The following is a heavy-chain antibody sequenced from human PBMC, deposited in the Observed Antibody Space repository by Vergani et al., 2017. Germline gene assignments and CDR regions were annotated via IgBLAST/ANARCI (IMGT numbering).Heavy chain of an antibody. Sequence: EVRLLESGGGLVQPGGSLRLSCAASGFTFNIYAMSWVRPAPGKGLEWVSTITYNCGRTYYADSVTGRFSIASNNSKNTLFLQLKTLRAEDTGVYYCAKDYNIMGALHYWGQGTLVAVSS. CDR2: ITYNCGRT. CDR3: AKDYNIMGALHY. V-gene: IGHV3-23*01. J-gene: IGHJ4*02. D-gene: IGHD5-12*01. CDR1: GFTFNIYA.